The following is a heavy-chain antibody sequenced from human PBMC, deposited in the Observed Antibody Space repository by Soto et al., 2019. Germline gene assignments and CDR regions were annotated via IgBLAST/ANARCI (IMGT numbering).Heavy chain of an antibody. V-gene: IGHV1-46*01. J-gene: IGHJ4*02. CDR2: INPSGGST. D-gene: IGHD1-26*01. Sequence: ASVKVSCKASGYTFTSYYMHWVRQAPGQGLEWMGIINPSGGSTSYAQKFQGRVTMTRDTSTSTVYMELSSLRSEDTAVYYCARDFRGAKYSGVSFDYWGQGTLVIVSS. CDR3: ARDFRGAKYSGVSFDY. CDR1: GYTFTSYY.